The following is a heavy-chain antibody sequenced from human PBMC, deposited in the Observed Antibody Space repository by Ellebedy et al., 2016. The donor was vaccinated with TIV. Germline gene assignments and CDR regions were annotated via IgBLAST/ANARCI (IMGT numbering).Heavy chain of an antibody. J-gene: IGHJ6*02. CDR1: GYTFTRYY. CDR3: ARAAEDGMDV. CDR2: INPSGGST. Sequence: AASVKVSCKASGYTFTRYYMPWVRPAPGQGLAWMGIINPSGGSTSYAQKFQGRVTMTRDTSTSTVYMELSSLRSEDTAVEEGARAAEDGMDVWGQGTTVTGSS. V-gene: IGHV1-46*01.